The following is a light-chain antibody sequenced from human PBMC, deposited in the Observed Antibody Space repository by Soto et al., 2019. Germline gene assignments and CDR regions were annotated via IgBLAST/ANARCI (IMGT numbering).Light chain of an antibody. CDR3: QQSYSTRF. Sequence: IQMTQSPSSLSASVGDRVTIICRASQSISSYLNWYQQKPGKAPKLLIYAASSLQSGVPSRFSGSGSGTDFTLTISSLQPEDFATYYCQQSYSTRFFGQGTRLEIK. J-gene: IGKJ5*01. CDR2: AAS. CDR1: QSISSY. V-gene: IGKV1-39*01.